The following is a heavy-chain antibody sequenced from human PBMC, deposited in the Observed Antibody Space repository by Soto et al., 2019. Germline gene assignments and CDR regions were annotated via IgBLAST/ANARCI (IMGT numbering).Heavy chain of an antibody. J-gene: IGHJ6*02. CDR1: GFTFSSYE. CDR2: ISSSGSTI. CDR3: ARAAAGFYYYYGMDV. V-gene: IGHV3-48*03. D-gene: IGHD6-13*01. Sequence: AGGSLRLSCAASGFTFSSYEMNWVRQAPGKGLEWVSYISSSGSTIYYADSVKGRFTISRDNAKNSLYLQMNSLGAEDTAVYYCARAAAGFYYYYGMDVWGQGTTVTVSS.